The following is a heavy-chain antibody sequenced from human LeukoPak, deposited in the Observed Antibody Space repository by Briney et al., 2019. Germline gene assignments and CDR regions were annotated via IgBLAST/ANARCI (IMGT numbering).Heavy chain of an antibody. CDR3: ASMDFWSASHLDY. CDR2: IYYSGST. D-gene: IGHD3-3*01. J-gene: IGHJ4*02. V-gene: IGHV4-39*01. CDR1: GGSIGSSSYY. Sequence: SETLSLTCTVSGGSIGSSSYYWGWIRQPPGKGLEWIGRIYYSGSTSYNLSLKSPVTISVDTSKNLFSLKLSSVTAADTAVYYCASMDFWSASHLDYWGQGTLVTVSS.